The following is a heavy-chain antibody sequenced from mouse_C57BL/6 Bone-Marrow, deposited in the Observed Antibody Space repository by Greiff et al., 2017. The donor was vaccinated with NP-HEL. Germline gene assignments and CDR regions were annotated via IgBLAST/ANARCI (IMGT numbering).Heavy chain of an antibody. Sequence: QVQLQQSGAELVRPGASVTLSCKASGYTFTDYEMHWVKQTPVHGLEWIGAIDPETGGTAYNQKFKGKAILTADKSSSTAYMELRSLTSEDSAVDCWTRWGYGSSSWFAYWGQGTLVTVSA. CDR1: GYTFTDYE. D-gene: IGHD1-1*01. CDR3: TRWGYGSSSWFAY. V-gene: IGHV1-15*01. CDR2: IDPETGGT. J-gene: IGHJ3*01.